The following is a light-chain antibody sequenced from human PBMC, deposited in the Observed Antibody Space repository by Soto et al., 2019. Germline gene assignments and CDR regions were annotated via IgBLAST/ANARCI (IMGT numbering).Light chain of an antibody. CDR1: QSVSYN. CDR2: DAS. Sequence: ETVMTQSPATLSVSPGDRATLFCSASQSVSYNLAWYQQKPGQAPRLLIYDASTRATGIPARFSGSASGTEFTLTISSLLSEDFAVYYCQQYNNWPLTFGGGTKLEMK. J-gene: IGKJ4*01. V-gene: IGKV3D-15*01. CDR3: QQYNNWPLT.